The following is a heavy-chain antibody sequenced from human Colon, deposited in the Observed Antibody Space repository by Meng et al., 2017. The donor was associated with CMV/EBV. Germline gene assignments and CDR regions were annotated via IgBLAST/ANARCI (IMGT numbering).Heavy chain of an antibody. Sequence: SVKVSCKASGGTFSSYAISWVRQAPGQGLEWMGGIIPIFGTANYAQKFQGRVTITTDESTSTAYMELSSLRSEDTAVYYCARVVVVPAAILRSWFDPWGQGTLVIVSS. CDR3: ARVVVVPAAILRSWFDP. CDR1: GGTFSSYA. D-gene: IGHD2-2*02. CDR2: IIPIFGTA. J-gene: IGHJ5*02. V-gene: IGHV1-69*05.